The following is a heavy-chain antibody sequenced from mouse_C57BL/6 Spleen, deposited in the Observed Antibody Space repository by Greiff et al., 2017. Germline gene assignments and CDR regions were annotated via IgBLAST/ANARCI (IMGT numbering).Heavy chain of an antibody. Sequence: QVQLQQPGAELVKPGASVKLSCKASGYTFTSYWMQWVKQRPGQGLEWIGEIDPSDSYTNYNQKFKGKATLTVDTSSSTAYMQLSSLTSEDSAVYYCARVEGYFDYWGQGTTLTVSS. CDR2: IDPSDSYT. CDR3: ARVEGYFDY. J-gene: IGHJ2*01. V-gene: IGHV1-50*01. CDR1: GYTFTSYW.